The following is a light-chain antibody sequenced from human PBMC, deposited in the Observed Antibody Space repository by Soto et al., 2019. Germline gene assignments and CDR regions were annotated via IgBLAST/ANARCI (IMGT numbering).Light chain of an antibody. Sequence: QSALTQPPSASGSPGQSVTISCTGTNSDVGGYNYVSWYQQHPGKAPKVMIYEVSNRPSGVPDRFSGSKSDNTASLTVSGLQAEDEADYYCCSYAGSNNLVFGGGTKLTVL. CDR2: EVS. J-gene: IGLJ3*02. CDR1: NSDVGGYNY. V-gene: IGLV2-8*01. CDR3: CSYAGSNNLV.